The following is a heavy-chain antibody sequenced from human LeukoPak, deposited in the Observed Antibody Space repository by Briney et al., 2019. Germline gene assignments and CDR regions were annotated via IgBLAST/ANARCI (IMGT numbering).Heavy chain of an antibody. CDR3: ATDMNILTGYFADAFDI. CDR2: FDPEDGET. J-gene: IGHJ3*02. D-gene: IGHD3-9*01. CDR1: GGTFSSYA. Sequence: ASVKVSCKASGGTFSSYAISWVRQAPGQGLEWMGGFDPEDGETIYAQKFQGRVTMTEDTSTDTAYMELSSLRSEDTAVYYCATDMNILTGYFADAFDIWGQGTMVTVSS. V-gene: IGHV1-24*01.